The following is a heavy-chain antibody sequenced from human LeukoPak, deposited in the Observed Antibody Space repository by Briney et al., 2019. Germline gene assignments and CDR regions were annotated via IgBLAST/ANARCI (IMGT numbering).Heavy chain of an antibody. V-gene: IGHV3-23*01. CDR3: GIRAAVSGAFDF. J-gene: IGHJ3*01. CDR2: ISGSGTST. Sequence: GGSLRLSCAASGFTFSSYPMSWVRQAPGKGLEWLSLISGSGTSTYYADSVKGRFTISRDNSRNTLYLQMNSLRAEDTAVYYCGIRAAVSGAFDFWGQGTMVTVSS. CDR1: GFTFSSYP. D-gene: IGHD6-19*01.